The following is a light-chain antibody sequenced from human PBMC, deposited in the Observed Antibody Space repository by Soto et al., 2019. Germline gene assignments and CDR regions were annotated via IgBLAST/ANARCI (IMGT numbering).Light chain of an antibody. CDR3: QQYYSTPYT. CDR2: WAS. CDR1: RSILYSSNTKNC. V-gene: IGKV4-1*01. Sequence: DIVMTQSPDSLAVSLGERATINCKSSRSILYSSNTKNCLAWYQQKPGQPPKLLIYWASTRESGVPDRFSGSGSGTDFTLTISSLQAEDVAVYYCQQYYSTPYTFGQGTKLEIK. J-gene: IGKJ2*01.